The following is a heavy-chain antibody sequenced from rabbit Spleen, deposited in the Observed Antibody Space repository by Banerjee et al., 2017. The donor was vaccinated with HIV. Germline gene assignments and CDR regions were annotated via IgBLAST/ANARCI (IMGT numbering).Heavy chain of an antibody. J-gene: IGHJ4*01. CDR2: IYAGSSGNT. CDR3: VRDQAGDADYGPYYLNL. Sequence: QSLEESGGDLVKPGASLTLTCSASGFSFSSSYYMCWVRQAPGKGLEWIACIYAGSSGNTYYANWVNGRFTISSHNAQNTLYLQLSSLTAADTATYFCVRDQAGDADYGPYYLNLWGPGTLVTVS. CDR1: GFSFSSSYY. V-gene: IGHV1S40*01. D-gene: IGHD2-1*01.